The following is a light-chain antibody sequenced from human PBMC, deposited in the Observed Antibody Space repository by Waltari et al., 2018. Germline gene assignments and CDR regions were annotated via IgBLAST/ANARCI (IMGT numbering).Light chain of an antibody. CDR2: EVS. CDR1: SRDRCSYNY. Sequence: SLNPPASVSGAPGQSVTISFTGTSRDRCSYNYCSWYQQHPGKVHKPIIYEVSTRPSGVSIRFSGSKSDNTASLTISGLQAEDEADYYCSSYTSSSTIVFGSGTKVTVL. V-gene: IGLV2-14*03. CDR3: SSYTSSSTIV. J-gene: IGLJ1*01.